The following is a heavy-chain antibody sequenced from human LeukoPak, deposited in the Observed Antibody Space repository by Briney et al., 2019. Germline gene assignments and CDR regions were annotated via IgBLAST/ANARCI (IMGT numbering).Heavy chain of an antibody. CDR3: VRAVHHNFYSDSSGYYGDAFDV. V-gene: IGHV3-53*01. CDR1: GFSIRTYY. Sequence: PGGSLRLSCAASGFSIRTYYMSWVRQVPGKGLEWVSVIYSGGTIRYAASVKGRFTFSRDKSKDTLNLQMNSVRAEDTAVYYCVRAVHHNFYSDSSGYYGDAFDVWGQGTVVTVSS. J-gene: IGHJ3*01. D-gene: IGHD3-22*01. CDR2: IYSGGTI.